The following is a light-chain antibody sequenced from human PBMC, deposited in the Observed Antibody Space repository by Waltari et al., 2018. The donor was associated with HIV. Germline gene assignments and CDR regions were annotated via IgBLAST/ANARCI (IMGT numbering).Light chain of an antibody. CDR2: RDI. J-gene: IGLJ1*01. CDR1: TLSNRY. Sequence: SYDLTHPPSVSVSPVQPARITCSADTLSNRYSYWYQHQSGQAPVLVIFRDIERPSGIPERVSGSRSGATVTLTISGVQAEDEADYYCQSADNSGTYVFATGTQVTVL. CDR3: QSADNSGTYV. V-gene: IGLV3-25*03.